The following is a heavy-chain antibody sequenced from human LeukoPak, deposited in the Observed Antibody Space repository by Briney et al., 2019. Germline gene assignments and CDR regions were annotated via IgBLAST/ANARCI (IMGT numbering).Heavy chain of an antibody. V-gene: IGHV3-23*01. CDR2: ISGTGGNT. D-gene: IGHD3-10*01. Sequence: GGSLRLSCAASGFTFSSYSMNWVRQAPGKGLEWVSAISGTGGNTDYADSVMGRFTISRDNSKSTLYLQMNSLRAEDTAVYYCAKRPQAGYFDYWGQGTLVTVSS. CDR1: GFTFSSYS. CDR3: AKRPQAGYFDY. J-gene: IGHJ4*02.